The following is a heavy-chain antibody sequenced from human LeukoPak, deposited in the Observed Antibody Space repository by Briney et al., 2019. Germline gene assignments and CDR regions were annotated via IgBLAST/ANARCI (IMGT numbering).Heavy chain of an antibody. J-gene: IGHJ3*02. V-gene: IGHV1-3*01. CDR2: INAGIGNT. Sequence: ASVKVSCKASGYTFTNYAIHWVRQAPGQRLEWMGWINAGIGNTKYSQKFQGRVAITRDTSASTAYMELSSLRSEDTAVYYCARTRGVFYGGNFGAFHIWGQGTMVTVSS. CDR3: ARTRGVFYGGNFGAFHI. CDR1: GYTFTNYA. D-gene: IGHD4-23*01.